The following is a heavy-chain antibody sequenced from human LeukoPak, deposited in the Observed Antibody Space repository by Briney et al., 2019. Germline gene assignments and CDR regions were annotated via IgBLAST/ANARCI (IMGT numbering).Heavy chain of an antibody. V-gene: IGHV4-4*07. Sequence: PSETLSLTCTVSGGSISSYYWSWIRQPAGKGLEWIGRIYTSGSTNYNPSLKSRVTITADTSKNQVSLKLSSVTAADTAVYYCARDGHYYYSLDIWGRGTTVTVSS. J-gene: IGHJ6*02. CDR1: GGSISSYY. CDR2: IYTSGST. CDR3: ARDGHYYYSLDI.